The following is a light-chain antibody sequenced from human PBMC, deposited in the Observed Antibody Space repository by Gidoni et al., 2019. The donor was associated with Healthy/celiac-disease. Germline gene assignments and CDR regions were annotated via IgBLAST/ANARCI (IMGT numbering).Light chain of an antibody. CDR2: DAS. J-gene: IGKJ3*01. CDR1: QDISNY. V-gene: IGKV1-33*01. Sequence: DIQMTQSPSSLSASVGDRVTITGQASQDISNYLNWYQQKPGKAPKLLIYDASNLETGVPSRFSGSGSGTDFTYTISSLQPEDIATYYCQQYDNLPATFGPGTKVDIK. CDR3: QQYDNLPAT.